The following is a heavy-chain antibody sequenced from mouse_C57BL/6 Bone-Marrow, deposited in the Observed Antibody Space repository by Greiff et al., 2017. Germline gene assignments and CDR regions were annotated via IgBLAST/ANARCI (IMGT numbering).Heavy chain of an antibody. Sequence: QVHVKQPGAELVRPGSSVKLSCKASGYTFTSYWMHWVKQRPIQGLAWIGNIDPSDSETHYNQKFKDKATLTVDKSSSTAYMQLSSLTSEDSAVYYCARSSNYGSWCAYWGQGTLVTVSA. V-gene: IGHV1-52*01. CDR1: GYTFTSYW. CDR3: ARSSNYGSWCAY. D-gene: IGHD2-5*01. CDR2: IDPSDSET. J-gene: IGHJ3*01.